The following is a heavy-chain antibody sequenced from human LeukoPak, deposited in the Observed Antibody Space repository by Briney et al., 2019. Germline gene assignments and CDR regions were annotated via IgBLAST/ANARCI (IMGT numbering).Heavy chain of an antibody. CDR1: GGSISTYH. Sequence: SDTLSLTCTVSGGSISTYHWNWIRQSPGKGLEWIGYMQSTGNSNYNPSLKSRVTMSVDMSRNQIVLNLSSVTAADTAVYFCARDKQHSYGRYFDHWGQGTLVTVSS. V-gene: IGHV4-59*01. CDR3: ARDKQHSYGRYFDH. CDR2: MQSTGNS. J-gene: IGHJ4*02. D-gene: IGHD5-18*01.